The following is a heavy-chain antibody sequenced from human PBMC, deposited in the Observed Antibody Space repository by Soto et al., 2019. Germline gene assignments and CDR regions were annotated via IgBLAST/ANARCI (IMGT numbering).Heavy chain of an antibody. Sequence: GGSLRLSCAASGFTFSSYSMNWVRQAPGKGLEWVSSISSSSSYIYYADSVKGRFTISRDNAKNSLYLQMNSLRAEDTAVYYCARDFLIGVSNLDYWGQGTLVTVSS. CDR2: ISSSSSYI. CDR1: GFTFSSYS. CDR3: ARDFLIGVSNLDY. D-gene: IGHD7-27*01. V-gene: IGHV3-21*01. J-gene: IGHJ4*02.